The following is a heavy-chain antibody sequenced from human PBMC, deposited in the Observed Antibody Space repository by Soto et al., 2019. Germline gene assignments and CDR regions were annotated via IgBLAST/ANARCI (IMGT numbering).Heavy chain of an antibody. J-gene: IGHJ4*02. CDR3: AKDTPLLVYAIDHDYGDYYMRQNLDY. CDR2: ISGSGGST. D-gene: IGHD4-17*01. Sequence: GGSLRLSCAASGFTFSSYAMSWVRQAPGKGLEWVSAISGSGGSTYYADSVKGRFTISRDNSKNTLYLQMNSLRAEDTAVYYCAKDTPLLVYAIDHDYGDYYMRQNLDYWGQGTLVTVSS. CDR1: GFTFSSYA. V-gene: IGHV3-23*01.